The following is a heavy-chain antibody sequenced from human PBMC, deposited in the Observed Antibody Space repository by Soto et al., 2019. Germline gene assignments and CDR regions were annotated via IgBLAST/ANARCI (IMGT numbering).Heavy chain of an antibody. D-gene: IGHD2-2*01. Sequence: ASVKVSCKASGYTFTSYDINWVRQATGQGLEWMGWMNPNSGNTGYAQKFQGRVTMTRNTSISTAYMELSSLRSEDTAVCYCARGAGVLVPAAMRANYYYYGMDVWGQGTTVTVS. J-gene: IGHJ6*02. CDR2: MNPNSGNT. CDR1: GYTFTSYD. V-gene: IGHV1-8*01. CDR3: ARGAGVLVPAAMRANYYYYGMDV.